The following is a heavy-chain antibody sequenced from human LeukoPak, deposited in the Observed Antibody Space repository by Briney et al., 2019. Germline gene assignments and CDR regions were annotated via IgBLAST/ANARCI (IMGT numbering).Heavy chain of an antibody. V-gene: IGHV3-23*01. CDR2: ISERGGGT. CDR3: AKRGVVIRGILVIGYHQEAYHYDF. D-gene: IGHD3-10*01. Sequence: GGSLTLSCLVSGISLSNYGMTWVRQAPGKGLEWVSYISERGGGTMYADSVKGRFTISRDTSLNTLYLQMNNLRAEDTAVYFCAKRGVVIRGILVIGYHQEAYHYDFWGQGVMVTVSS. J-gene: IGHJ4*02. CDR1: GISLSNYG.